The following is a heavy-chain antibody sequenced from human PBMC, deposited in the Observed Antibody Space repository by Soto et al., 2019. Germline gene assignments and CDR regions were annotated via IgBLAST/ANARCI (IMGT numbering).Heavy chain of an antibody. V-gene: IGHV3-30*18. CDR3: SKEGWELIPRPHYFDY. J-gene: IGHJ4*02. CDR1: GFTFSSYG. D-gene: IGHD1-26*01. Sequence: PGGSLRLSCAASGFTFSSYGMHWVRQAPGKGLEWVSVISYDGSNKYYAYSVKGRFTISRENSKNTLYLQMNSLRAEDTAVYYCSKEGWELIPRPHYFDYWGQGTLVTVSS. CDR2: ISYDGSNK.